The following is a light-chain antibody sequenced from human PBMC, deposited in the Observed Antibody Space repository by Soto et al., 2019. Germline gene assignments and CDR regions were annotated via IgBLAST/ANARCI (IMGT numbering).Light chain of an antibody. CDR3: SSYTSSNTPYV. CDR1: SSDVGGHNF. Sequence: QSVLTQPASVSGSPGQSITISCTGTSSDVGGHNFVSWYQHHPGKAPKLMIYEVSHRPSGVSDRFSGSKSDNTASLTISGLQAEDEADYYCSSYTSSNTPYVFGTGTKVTV. CDR2: EVS. V-gene: IGLV2-14*01. J-gene: IGLJ1*01.